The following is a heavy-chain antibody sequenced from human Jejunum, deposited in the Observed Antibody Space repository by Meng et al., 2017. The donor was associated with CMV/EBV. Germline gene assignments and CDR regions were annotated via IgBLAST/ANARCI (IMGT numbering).Heavy chain of an antibody. J-gene: IGHJ1*01. CDR1: GDSITNHNW. D-gene: IGHD3-10*01. CDR3: LRGSGGSV. Sequence: QGRLRGGGPALVQPPATLSLTCVVSGDSITNHNWWAWVRQPPGKGLEWIGEIPHRGSSAYNPSLMGGVSMSIDKSKNQFSLKLTSVTAADTAVYHCLRGSGGSVWGQGTLVTVSS. CDR2: IPHRGSS. V-gene: IGHV4-4*03.